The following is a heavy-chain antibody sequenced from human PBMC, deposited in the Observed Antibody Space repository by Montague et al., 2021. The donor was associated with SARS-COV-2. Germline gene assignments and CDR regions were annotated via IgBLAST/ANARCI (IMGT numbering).Heavy chain of an antibody. J-gene: IGHJ4*02. Sequence: SETLSLTCAVYDGSFSDYSWTWIRQPPGKGLEWIGEINHRGSTNYNPSLKSRVTISVDTSKNQFSLKMTSVTAADTAVYYCARGRQHINMVVVVVTGGEYSLDFWGQGTLVAVSS. CDR1: DGSFSDYS. V-gene: IGHV4-34*01. CDR2: INHRGST. CDR3: ARGRQHINMVVVVVTGGEYSLDF. D-gene: IGHD3-22*01.